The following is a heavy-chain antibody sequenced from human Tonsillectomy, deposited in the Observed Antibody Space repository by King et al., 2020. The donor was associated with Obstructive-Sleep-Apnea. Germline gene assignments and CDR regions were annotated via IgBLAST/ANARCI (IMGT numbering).Heavy chain of an antibody. CDR2: ISSSGFII. D-gene: IGHD3-3*01. V-gene: IGHV3-11*01. Sequence: VQLVESGGGLAKPGDSLRLSCAASGFTFSDYYMSWIRQAPGRGLEWISYISSSGFIIHYADSVKGRFSISRDNGKNSLYLQMNSLRAEDTAVYYCARGGPGVVNYFDHWGQGTLVTVSS. CDR1: GFTFSDYY. CDR3: ARGGPGVVNYFDH. J-gene: IGHJ4*02.